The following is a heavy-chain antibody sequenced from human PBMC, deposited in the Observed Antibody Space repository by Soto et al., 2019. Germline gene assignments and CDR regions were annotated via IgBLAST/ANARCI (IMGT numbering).Heavy chain of an antibody. D-gene: IGHD1-20*01. CDR1: GGSISGSYYY. V-gene: IGHV4-39*01. CDR2: VFYTGFT. J-gene: IGHJ4*02. Sequence: LSLTCAVSGGSISGSYYYWGWLRQSPGRGPEWIGSVFYTGFTSYNPSLESRVSVSVDTSKNQFSLKVSAVTAAGTAVYYCASSQKGYNWNYFDHWGQGALVTVSS. CDR3: ASSQKGYNWNYFDH.